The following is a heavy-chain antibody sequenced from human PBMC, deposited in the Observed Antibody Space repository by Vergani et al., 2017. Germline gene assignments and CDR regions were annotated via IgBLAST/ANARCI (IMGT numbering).Heavy chain of an antibody. D-gene: IGHD4/OR15-4a*01. V-gene: IGHV1-18*04. Sequence: QVQLVQSGPEVKRPGASVKVSCKTSGYTFFNYGVNWIRRAPGQGFEWRGWIRADTGDTKYSERLQDRGTLTTDPATNTAYMEMKSLKTDDTAVDYCARDGTYYSGAGSFYLFGYWGQGTLVTVSA. J-gene: IGHJ4*02. CDR2: IRADTGDT. CDR1: GYTFFNYG. CDR3: ARDGTYYSGAGSFYLFGY.